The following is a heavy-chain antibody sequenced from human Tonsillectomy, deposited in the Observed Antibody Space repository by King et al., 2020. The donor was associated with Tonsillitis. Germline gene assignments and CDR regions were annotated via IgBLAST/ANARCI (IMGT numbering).Heavy chain of an antibody. V-gene: IGHV3-23*04. CDR1: GFTFTSYA. J-gene: IGHJ6*03. CDR3: AKDPREDNYHYYMDV. Sequence: VQLVESGGGLVQPGGSLRLSCAASGFTFTSYAMSWVRQPPGKGLEWVSTISGFGVSTNYADSVKGRFTISRDKSKSKLYLQINSLRAEGAAVYYCAKDPREDNYHYYMDVWGKGTTVTVSS. CDR2: ISGFGVST.